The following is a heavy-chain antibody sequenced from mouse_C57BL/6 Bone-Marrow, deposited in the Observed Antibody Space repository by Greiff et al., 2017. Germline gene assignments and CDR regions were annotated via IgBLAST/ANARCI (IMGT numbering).Heavy chain of an antibody. Sequence: VQLQQSGAELVKPGASVKMSCTASGYTFTTYSIEWMKQNHGQSLEWIGNFHPYNDDTKYNAKFKGKATLTAAKSSSTVYLELSRLTSDDSAVEDCARDGNDGGYYFDYGGQGTTLTVSS. CDR2: FHPYNDDT. CDR3: ARDGNDGGYYFDY. D-gene: IGHD2-1*01. CDR1: GYTFTTYS. V-gene: IGHV1-47*01. J-gene: IGHJ2*01.